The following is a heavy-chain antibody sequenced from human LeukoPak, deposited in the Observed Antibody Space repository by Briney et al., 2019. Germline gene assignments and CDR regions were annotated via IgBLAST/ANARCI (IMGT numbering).Heavy chain of an antibody. Sequence: SQTLTLTCAISVDSVSSYSGAWNWIRQSPSRGLVWLGRTYYRSKWYNDYAVSVKSRITINPDTSKNQFYLQLNSVTPEDTSVYFCVRWFGFFEYWGQGTLVTVSS. CDR1: VDSVSSYSGA. J-gene: IGHJ4*02. V-gene: IGHV6-1*01. CDR2: TYYRSKWYN. D-gene: IGHD3-10*01. CDR3: VRWFGFFEY.